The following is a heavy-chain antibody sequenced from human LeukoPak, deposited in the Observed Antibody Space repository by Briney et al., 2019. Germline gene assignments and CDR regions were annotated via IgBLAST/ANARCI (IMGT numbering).Heavy chain of an antibody. V-gene: IGHV1-69*13. Sequence: SVKVSCKASGGTFSSYAISWVRQAPGQGLEWMGGIIPIFGAPNYAQKFQGRVTITADESTSTAYMELSSLRSEDTAVYYCARCYDLWSGYYRWLDPWGQGTLVAVSS. J-gene: IGHJ5*02. CDR2: IIPIFGAP. CDR3: ARCYDLWSGYYRWLDP. CDR1: GGTFSSYA. D-gene: IGHD3-3*01.